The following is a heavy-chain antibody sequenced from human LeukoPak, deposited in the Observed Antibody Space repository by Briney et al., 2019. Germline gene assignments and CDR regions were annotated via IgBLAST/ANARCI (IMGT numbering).Heavy chain of an antibody. CDR1: GFTFSSYA. CDR2: ISGSGNSI. V-gene: IGHV3-23*01. D-gene: IGHD6-13*01. J-gene: IGHJ4*02. CDR3: AKDRQQLGIYYFDY. Sequence: PGGSLRLSCTASGFTFSSYAMNWVRQAPGKGLEWVSGISGSGNSIYYAGSVKGRFTISRDNSKNTLYLQMNSLRAEDTAVYYCAKDRQQLGIYYFDYWGQGTLVTVSS.